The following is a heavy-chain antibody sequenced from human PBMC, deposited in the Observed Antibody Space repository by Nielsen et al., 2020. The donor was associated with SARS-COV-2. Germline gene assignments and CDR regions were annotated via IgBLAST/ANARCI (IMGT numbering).Heavy chain of an antibody. J-gene: IGHJ4*02. V-gene: IGHV3-7*01. CDR3: TTCSDIDGDS. Sequence: GESLKISCAASGFSFNSYWMSWVRQAPGKGLEWVANIKYDGTEKHYVDSVNGRFTISRDNARRSLFLQMNSLRAEDTAVYYCTTCSDIDGDSWGQGTLVTVSS. D-gene: IGHD3-10*02. CDR1: GFSFNSYW. CDR2: IKYDGTEK.